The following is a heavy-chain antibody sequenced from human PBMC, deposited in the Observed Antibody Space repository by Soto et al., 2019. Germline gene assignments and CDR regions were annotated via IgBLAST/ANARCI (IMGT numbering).Heavy chain of an antibody. D-gene: IGHD3-10*01. CDR1: GFTFSNYA. Sequence: EVQVLESGGGLVQPGGPLRLSCAASGFTFSNYAMSWVRQAPGKGLEWVSSISGSGGTTYYADSVKGRLTLSRDNSKNTLYLQMNSLRVEDTAVYYCAKNNMGYYLDYWGQGTLVTVSS. CDR2: ISGSGGTT. CDR3: AKNNMGYYLDY. V-gene: IGHV3-23*01. J-gene: IGHJ4*02.